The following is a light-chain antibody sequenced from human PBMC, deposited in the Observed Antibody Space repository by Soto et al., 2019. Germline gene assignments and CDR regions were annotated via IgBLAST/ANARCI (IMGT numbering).Light chain of an antibody. CDR3: QQRSNWPPGVT. J-gene: IGKJ3*01. Sequence: VLTQSPATLSLSPGERATLSCTASQSVTTSLAWYQQKPGQAPRLLIYDASTRATGIPARFSGSGSGTEFTLTIISLEPEDFAVYYCQQRSNWPPGVTFGHGTKVDIK. V-gene: IGKV3-11*01. CDR2: DAS. CDR1: QSVTTS.